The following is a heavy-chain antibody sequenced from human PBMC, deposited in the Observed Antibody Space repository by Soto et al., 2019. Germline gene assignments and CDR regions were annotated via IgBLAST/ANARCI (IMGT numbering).Heavy chain of an antibody. D-gene: IGHD3-3*01. Sequence: ASVKVSCKASGYTFTSYDINWVRQATGQGLEWMGWMNPNSGNTGYAQKFQGRVTMTRNTSISTAYMELSSLRSEDTAVYYCARGLRDYDFWSGPLYYYYYMDVWGKGTKVTVSS. CDR3: ARGLRDYDFWSGPLYYYYYMDV. J-gene: IGHJ6*03. V-gene: IGHV1-8*01. CDR1: GYTFTSYD. CDR2: MNPNSGNT.